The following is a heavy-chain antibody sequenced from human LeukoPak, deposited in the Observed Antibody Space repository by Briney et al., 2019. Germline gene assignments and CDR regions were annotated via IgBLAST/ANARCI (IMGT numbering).Heavy chain of an antibody. CDR1: GGSFSGYY. Sequence: PSETLSLTCAVYGGSFSGYYWSWIRQPPGKGLEWIGEINHSGSTNYNPSLKSRVTISVDMSKNQFSLKLSSVTAADTAVYYCARHLRLWFGELFRRAFDIWGQGTMVTVSS. CDR2: INHSGST. CDR3: ARHLRLWFGELFRRAFDI. V-gene: IGHV4-34*01. D-gene: IGHD3-10*01. J-gene: IGHJ3*02.